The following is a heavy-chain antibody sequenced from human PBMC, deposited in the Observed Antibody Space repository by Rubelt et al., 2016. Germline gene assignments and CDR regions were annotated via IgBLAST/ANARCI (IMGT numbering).Heavy chain of an antibody. V-gene: IGHV1-3*01. CDR2: INAGNGNT. CDR3: ARYYDFWSGRGGWFDP. Sequence: MHWVRQAPGQRLEWMGWINAGNGNTKYSQKFQGRVTITRDTSASTAYMELSSLRSEDTAVYYCARYYDFWSGRGGWFDPWGQGTLVTVSS. J-gene: IGHJ5*02. D-gene: IGHD3-3*01.